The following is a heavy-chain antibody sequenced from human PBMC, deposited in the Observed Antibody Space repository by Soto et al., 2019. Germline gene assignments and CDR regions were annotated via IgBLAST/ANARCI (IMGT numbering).Heavy chain of an antibody. V-gene: IGHV4-34*01. CDR2: IRHNGDT. D-gene: IGHD4-17*01. CDR1: GGSFSDYK. CDR3: AGGPDYGDYDA. J-gene: IGHJ5*02. Sequence: SETLSLTCVVSGGSFSDYKWTWIRHSPEKGLEWIGEIRHNGDTNSKPSLRSRLTMSLDTSKNQFSLHLSSVTSADTAVYFCAGGPDYGDYDAWGQGTLVTVSS.